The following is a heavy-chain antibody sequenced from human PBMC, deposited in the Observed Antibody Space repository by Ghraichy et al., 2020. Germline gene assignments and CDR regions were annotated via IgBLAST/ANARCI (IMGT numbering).Heavy chain of an antibody. Sequence: GESLNISCKGSIHTFSNYYIAWVRQMPGKGLEWMGIIYPGDSDTTYSPSFEGQVTISADKSITTAYLQWDSLKASDTAMYYCASHVSLGPGTGWSPYYFDSWGQGTLVTVSS. CDR1: IHTFSNYY. V-gene: IGHV5-51*01. D-gene: IGHD6-19*01. CDR2: IYPGDSDT. J-gene: IGHJ4*02. CDR3: ASHVSLGPGTGWSPYYFDS.